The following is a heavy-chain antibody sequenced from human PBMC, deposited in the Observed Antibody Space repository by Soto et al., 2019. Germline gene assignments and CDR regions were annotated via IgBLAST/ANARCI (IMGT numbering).Heavy chain of an antibody. CDR1: GGSISSSSYY. V-gene: IGHV4-39*01. Sequence: PSETLSLTCTVSGGSISSSSYYWGWIRQPPGKGLEWIGSIYYSGSTYYNPSLKSRVTISVDTSKNQFSLKLSSVTAADTAVYYCATTSTSGWYLIDYWGQGTLVTVSS. CDR2: IYYSGST. CDR3: ATTSTSGWYLIDY. D-gene: IGHD6-19*01. J-gene: IGHJ4*02.